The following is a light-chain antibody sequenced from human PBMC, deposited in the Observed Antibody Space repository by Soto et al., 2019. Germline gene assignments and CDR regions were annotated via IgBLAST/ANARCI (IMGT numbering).Light chain of an antibody. CDR1: SSDVGDYNY. CDR2: EVS. J-gene: IGLJ3*02. V-gene: IGLV2-14*01. Sequence: QSVLTQPASVSGSPGQSITISCTGTSSDVGDYNYVSWYQHHPGKAPKLMIYEVSNRPSGVSNRFSGSKSGNTASLTISGLQAEDEADYYCSSYTSISTWVFGGGTKLTVL. CDR3: SSYTSISTWV.